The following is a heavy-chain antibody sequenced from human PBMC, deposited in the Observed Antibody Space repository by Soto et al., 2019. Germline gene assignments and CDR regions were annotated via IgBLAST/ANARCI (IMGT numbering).Heavy chain of an antibody. J-gene: IGHJ6*03. D-gene: IGHD1-20*01. CDR3: AFSPGNNWNYYYYYMDV. Sequence: ASVKVSCKASGYTFTSYGIIWVRQAPGQGLEWMGWISAYNGNTNYAQKLQGRVTMTTDTSTSTAYMELRSLRSDDTAVYYCAFSPGNNWNYYYYYMDVWGKGTTVTVSS. V-gene: IGHV1-18*01. CDR1: GYTFTSYG. CDR2: ISAYNGNT.